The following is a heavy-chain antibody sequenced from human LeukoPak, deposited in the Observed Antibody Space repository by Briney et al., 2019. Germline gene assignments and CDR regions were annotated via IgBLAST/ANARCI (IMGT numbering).Heavy chain of an antibody. J-gene: IGHJ3*02. CDR1: GFTFSDHY. Sequence: GGSPRLSCAASGFTFSDHYMGWIRQAPGKGLEWVSYISSSSSYTNYADSVKGRFTISRDNAKNSLYLQMNSLRAEDTAVYYCASREYSYVYVFDIWAQGTRVTVS. D-gene: IGHD5-18*01. V-gene: IGHV3-11*06. CDR3: ASREYSYVYVFDI. CDR2: ISSSSSYT.